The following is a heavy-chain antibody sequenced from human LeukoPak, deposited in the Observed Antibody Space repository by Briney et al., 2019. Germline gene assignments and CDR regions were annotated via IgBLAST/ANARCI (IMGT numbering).Heavy chain of an antibody. V-gene: IGHV4-34*01. D-gene: IGHD3-3*01. CDR3: ARSRAGNDFLSAFYAFDI. Sequence: SETLSLTCAVYGGSLSSYYWSWIRQPPGKGLEWIGEINRSGSTNNNPSLKSRVTVLVDASKNQFSLKLSSVTAADSAVYYCARSRAGNDFLSAFYAFDIWGQGTMVTVSS. J-gene: IGHJ3*02. CDR2: INRSGST. CDR1: GGSLSSYY.